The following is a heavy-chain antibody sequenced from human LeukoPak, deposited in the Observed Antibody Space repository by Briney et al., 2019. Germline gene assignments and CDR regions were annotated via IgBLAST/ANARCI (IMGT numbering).Heavy chain of an antibody. CDR1: GFTVSDYY. Sequence: GGSLILSCAATGFTVSDYYMSWIRKAPGKGLEWVSYISSSGSTIYYADSVKGRFTISRDNAKNSLYLQMNSLRAEDTAVYYCAREHMVRGVFDYWGQGTLVTVSS. CDR3: AREHMVRGVFDY. CDR2: ISSSGSTI. V-gene: IGHV3-11*01. D-gene: IGHD3-10*01. J-gene: IGHJ4*02.